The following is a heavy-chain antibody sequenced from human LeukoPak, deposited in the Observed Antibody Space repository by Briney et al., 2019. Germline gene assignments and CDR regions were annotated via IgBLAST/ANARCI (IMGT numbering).Heavy chain of an antibody. CDR2: IYSGGSS. CDR1: GFTVSSNY. J-gene: IGHJ4*02. V-gene: IGHV3-53*01. D-gene: IGHD6-13*01. CDR3: ATSGAAAGTFDY. Sequence: GGSLRLSCAASGFTVSSNYMSWVRQAPGKGLEWVSVIYSGGSSYYADSVKGRFTISRDNSKSTLYLQMNSLRAEDTAAYYCATSGAAAGTFDYWGQGTLVTVSS.